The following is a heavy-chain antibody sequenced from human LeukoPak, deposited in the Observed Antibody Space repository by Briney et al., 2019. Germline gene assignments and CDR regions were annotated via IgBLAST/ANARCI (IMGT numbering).Heavy chain of an antibody. CDR2: IRYDGINK. D-gene: IGHD1-20*01. V-gene: IGHV3-30*02. CDR3: ARLLVYNSGGEAFDH. Sequence: PGGSLRLSCAASGFTFSTHGMHWVRQAPGKGLEWVAFIRYDGINKYYADSVKGRFTISRDSFKNTLYLQMNSLRPEDTAVYYCARLLVYNSGGEAFDHWGQGTLVTVSS. J-gene: IGHJ4*02. CDR1: GFTFSTHG.